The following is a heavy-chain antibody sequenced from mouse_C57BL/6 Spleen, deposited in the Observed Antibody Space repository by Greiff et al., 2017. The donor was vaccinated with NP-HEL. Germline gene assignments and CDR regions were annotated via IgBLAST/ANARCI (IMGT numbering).Heavy chain of an antibody. Sequence: DVQLQESGPGLVKPSQSLSLTCSVPGYSITSGYYWNWIRQFPGNKLEWMGYISYDGSNNYNPSLKNRISITRDTSKNQFFLKLNSVTTEDTATYYCARGDGSSIDYWGQGTTLTVSS. D-gene: IGHD1-1*01. CDR2: ISYDGSN. V-gene: IGHV3-6*01. J-gene: IGHJ2*01. CDR1: GYSITSGYY. CDR3: ARGDGSSIDY.